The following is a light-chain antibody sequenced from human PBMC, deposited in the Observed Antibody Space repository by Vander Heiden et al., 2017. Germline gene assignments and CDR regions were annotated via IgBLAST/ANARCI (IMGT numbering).Light chain of an antibody. CDR2: DAS. CDR1: QSVSSY. V-gene: IGKV3-11*01. J-gene: IGKJ4*01. Sequence: EVVLTQSPVTLSLSPGERATLPCRASQSVSSYLAWYQQKPGQAPRLLIYDASNRATGIPARFSGSGSGTDFTLTISSLEPEDFAVYYCQQRSSWPLTFGGGTTVEIK. CDR3: QQRSSWPLT.